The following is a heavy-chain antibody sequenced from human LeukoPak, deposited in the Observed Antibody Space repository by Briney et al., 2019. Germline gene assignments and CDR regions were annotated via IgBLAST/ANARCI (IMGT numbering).Heavy chain of an antibody. J-gene: IGHJ3*02. D-gene: IGHD3-10*01. V-gene: IGHV3-23*01. CDR1: GFTFRTSG. CDR2: ISGSGGST. CDR3: AKVFYYGTADAFDI. Sequence: PGGSLRLSCAASGFTFRTSGMSWVRQAPGKGLEWVSAISGSGGSTYYADSVKGRFTISRDNSKNTLYLQMNSLRAEDTAVYYCAKVFYYGTADAFDIWGQGTMVTVSS.